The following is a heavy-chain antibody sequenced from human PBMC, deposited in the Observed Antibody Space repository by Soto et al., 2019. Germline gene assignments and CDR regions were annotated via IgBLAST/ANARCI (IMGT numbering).Heavy chain of an antibody. J-gene: IGHJ3*02. CDR3: ARRGSYYDYIWGSYRARDSFDI. Sequence: PGESLKISCKGSGYSFTSYWIGWVRQMPGKGLEWMGIIYPGDSDTRYSPSFQGQVTISADKSISTAYLQWSSLKASDTAMYYCARRGSYYDYIWGSYRARDSFDIWGQGTMVTVSS. CDR1: GYSFTSYW. D-gene: IGHD3-16*02. V-gene: IGHV5-51*01. CDR2: IYPGDSDT.